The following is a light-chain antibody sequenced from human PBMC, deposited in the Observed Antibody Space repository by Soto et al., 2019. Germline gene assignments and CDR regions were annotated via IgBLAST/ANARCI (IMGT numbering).Light chain of an antibody. CDR2: GAS. V-gene: IGKV3-20*01. Sequence: IVLTQSPGTLSLSPGERATLPFRASQSVSSSYLAWYQQKPGQAPRLLIYGASSRPGGIPDRFSGSGSGTDFTLTIPRLEPEDFAVYYCQQYGSSPYTCGQGTKVDNK. J-gene: IGKJ2*01. CDR3: QQYGSSPYT. CDR1: QSVSSSY.